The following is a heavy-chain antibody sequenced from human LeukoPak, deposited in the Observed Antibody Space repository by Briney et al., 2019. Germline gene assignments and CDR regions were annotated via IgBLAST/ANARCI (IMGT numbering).Heavy chain of an antibody. CDR3: ARDVRYYDSSGYSYYYGMDV. CDR1: GFTFSDYY. Sequence: GGSLRLSCAASGFTFSDYYMSWIRQAPGKGLEWVSYISSSGSTIYYADSVKGRFTISRDNAKNSLYLQMNSLRAEDTAVYYCARDVRYYDSSGYSYYYGMDVWGQGTTVTVSS. CDR2: ISSSGSTI. V-gene: IGHV3-11*01. D-gene: IGHD3-22*01. J-gene: IGHJ6*02.